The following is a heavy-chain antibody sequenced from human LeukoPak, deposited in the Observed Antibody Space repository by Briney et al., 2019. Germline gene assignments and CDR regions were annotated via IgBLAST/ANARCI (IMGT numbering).Heavy chain of an antibody. CDR2: ISGSGGST. CDR1: GFTFSSYA. CDR3: AKILRLGELSPFDY. V-gene: IGHV3-23*01. J-gene: IGHJ4*02. Sequence: GGSLRLSCAASGFTFSSYAMSWVRQAPGKGLEWVSAISGSGGSTYYADSVKGRFTISRDNSKNTLYLQMNSLRVEDTAVYYCAKILRLGELSPFDYWGQGTLVTVSS. D-gene: IGHD3-16*02.